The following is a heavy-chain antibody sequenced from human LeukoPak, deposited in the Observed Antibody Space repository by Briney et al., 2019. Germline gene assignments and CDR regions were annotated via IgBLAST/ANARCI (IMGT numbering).Heavy chain of an antibody. CDR3: ARQAGAAAVMDV. J-gene: IGHJ6*02. CDR2: IYPGDSDT. V-gene: IGHV5-51*01. Sequence: LGGSRQISCEGSGSSFTSCWIGWVRRLPGKGLEWMGIIYPGDSDTRYSPSFQGQVTISADKSISTAYLQWSSLKASDTAMYYCARQAGAAAVMDVWGQGTTVTVSS. CDR1: GSSFTSCW. D-gene: IGHD6-13*01.